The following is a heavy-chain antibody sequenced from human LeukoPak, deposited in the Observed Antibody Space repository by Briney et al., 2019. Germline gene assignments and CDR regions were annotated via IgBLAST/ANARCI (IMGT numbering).Heavy chain of an antibody. Sequence: PSETLSLTCAVYGGSFSGYYWSWIRQPPGKGLEWIGEINHSGSTNYNPSLKSRVTISADTSKNQFSLKLNSLTTADTAVYYCTRGAGWLIDYWGQGILVTVSS. D-gene: IGHD3-16*01. V-gene: IGHV4-34*01. CDR1: GGSFSGYY. CDR3: TRGAGWLIDY. CDR2: INHSGST. J-gene: IGHJ4*02.